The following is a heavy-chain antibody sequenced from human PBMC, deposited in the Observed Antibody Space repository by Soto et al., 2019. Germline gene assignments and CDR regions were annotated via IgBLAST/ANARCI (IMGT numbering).Heavy chain of an antibody. J-gene: IGHJ4*02. CDR2: ISGSGSST. Sequence: EVQLLESGGGLVQPGGSLRLSCAASGFRFSSKAMSWVRQAPGKGLEWVSIISGSGSSTYYTDSLKGRFTISRDNSKNMVYLEMNYLRAEDTAVYYCAKENGFQFVNFGASGFDYWGQGSQVSVSS. D-gene: IGHD6-6*01. V-gene: IGHV3-23*01. CDR3: AKENGFQFVNFGASGFDY. CDR1: GFRFSSKA.